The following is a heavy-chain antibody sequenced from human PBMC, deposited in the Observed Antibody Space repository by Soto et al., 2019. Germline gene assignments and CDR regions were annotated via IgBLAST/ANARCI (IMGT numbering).Heavy chain of an antibody. J-gene: IGHJ6*03. CDR2: ISSGGSTI. Sequence: GGSLRLSCGASGLTFSDYYMSWIRQTPGKGLEWISSISSGGSTIYYADSVKGRYIFSRDNAKNSLYLQMNSLRAEDTAVYYCAKGGRLSSSYYMDVWGKGTTVTVSS. D-gene: IGHD3-16*01. CDR1: GLTFSDYY. V-gene: IGHV3-11*01. CDR3: AKGGRLSSSYYMDV.